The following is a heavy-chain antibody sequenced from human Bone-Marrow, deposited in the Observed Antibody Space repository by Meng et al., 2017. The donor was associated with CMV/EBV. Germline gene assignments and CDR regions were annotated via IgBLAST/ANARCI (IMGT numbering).Heavy chain of an antibody. CDR3: AKRQAKQAYWYFDL. D-gene: IGHD6-13*01. Sequence: GESLKISCAASGFTFSSYAMSWVRQAPGKGLEWVSAISGSGGSTYYADSVKGRFTISRDNSKNTLYLQMNSLRAEDTAVYYCAKRQAKQAYWYFDLWGRGTRVTVSS. CDR2: ISGSGGST. CDR1: GFTFSSYA. J-gene: IGHJ2*01. V-gene: IGHV3-23*01.